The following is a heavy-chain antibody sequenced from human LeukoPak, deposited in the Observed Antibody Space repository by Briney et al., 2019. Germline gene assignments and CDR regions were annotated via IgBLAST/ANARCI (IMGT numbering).Heavy chain of an antibody. D-gene: IGHD3-22*01. J-gene: IGHJ6*02. V-gene: IGHV4-4*03. CDR2: LSHSRRP. CDR1: GVPIPSSHS. CDR3: ARDQDYYDSSSYYHYYYCTDV. Sequence: PATLSLSCQASGVPIPSSHSPSRLPPPPRKPLEPTRQLSHSRRPTSNPPLQRRVTMPVDKSKNQFSLKLSSLSAADTAVYYCARDQDYYDSSSYYHYYYCTDVWAQGTTFTVSS.